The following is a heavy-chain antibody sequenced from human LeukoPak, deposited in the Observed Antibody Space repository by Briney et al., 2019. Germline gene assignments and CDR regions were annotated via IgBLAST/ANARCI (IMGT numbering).Heavy chain of an antibody. J-gene: IGHJ4*02. CDR2: ISYGGSNK. CDR1: GFTFSSYA. CDR3: ARGHESYQLLSPPDS. V-gene: IGHV3-30-3*01. Sequence: PGGSLRLSCAASGFTFSSYAMHWVRQAPGKGLEWVAVISYGGSNKYYADSVKGRFTISRDNSKNTLYLQMNSLRAEDTAVYYCARGHESYQLLSPPDSWGQGPLVPVSS. D-gene: IGHD2-2*01.